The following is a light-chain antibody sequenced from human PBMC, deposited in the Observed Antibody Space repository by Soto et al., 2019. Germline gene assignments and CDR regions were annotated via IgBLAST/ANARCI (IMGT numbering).Light chain of an antibody. Sequence: DIQMTQSPSSLSASVGDRVTITCRASQSITTYLNWYRQKPGKAPKLLIYAASSLQSGDPSRFSGSGSETEFTLSISSLQPEDFATYFCQQIYSAPLTLGGGTKVDIK. V-gene: IGKV1-39*01. CDR3: QQIYSAPLT. J-gene: IGKJ4*01. CDR2: AAS. CDR1: QSITTY.